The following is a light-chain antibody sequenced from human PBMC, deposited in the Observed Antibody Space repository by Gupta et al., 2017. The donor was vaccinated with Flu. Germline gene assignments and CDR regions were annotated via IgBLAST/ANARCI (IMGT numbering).Light chain of an antibody. Sequence: DVVLTQSPLSLPVTPGQPASISCRSSQSLVHRNGNTYLTWFQQRPGQSPRRLIYRVSNRDSGVPDRFSGSGSGTDFTLKISRVEAEDVGVYYCMQGTHSPTFGQGTKVEIK. CDR2: RVS. V-gene: IGKV2-30*02. J-gene: IGKJ1*01. CDR1: QSLVHRNGNTY. CDR3: MQGTHSPT.